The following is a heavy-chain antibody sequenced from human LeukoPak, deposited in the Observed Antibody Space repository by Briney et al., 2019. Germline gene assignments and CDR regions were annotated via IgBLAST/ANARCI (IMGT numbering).Heavy chain of an antibody. D-gene: IGHD6-13*01. CDR2: IYPGDSDT. CDR3: ARPGYSSSLDY. CDR1: GYSFTSYG. V-gene: IGHV5-51*01. J-gene: IGHJ4*02. Sequence: GEPRKISWKGSGYSFTSYGIGWVRQMPGKGLEWMGIIYPGDSDTRYSPSFQGQVTISADKSTSTAYLQWSSLKASDTAVYYCARPGYSSSLDYWGQGTLVTVSS.